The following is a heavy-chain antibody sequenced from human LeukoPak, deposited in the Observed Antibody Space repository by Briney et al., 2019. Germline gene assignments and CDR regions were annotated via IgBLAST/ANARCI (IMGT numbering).Heavy chain of an antibody. D-gene: IGHD1-26*01. CDR3: ARRALVGATPRGWYFDL. CDR1: GYSFTSYW. J-gene: IGHJ2*01. V-gene: IGHV5-51*01. Sequence: GESLKISCKGSGYSFTSYWIGWVRQMPGKGLEWMGIIYPGDSDTRYSPSFQGQVTISADKSISTAYLQWSSLKASDTAMYYCARRALVGATPRGWYFDLWGRGTLVTVSS. CDR2: IYPGDSDT.